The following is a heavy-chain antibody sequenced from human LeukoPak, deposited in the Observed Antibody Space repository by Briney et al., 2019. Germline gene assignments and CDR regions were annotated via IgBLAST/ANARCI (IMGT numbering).Heavy chain of an antibody. D-gene: IGHD6-19*01. CDR2: ISSDGSNK. J-gene: IGHJ6*03. Sequence: HAGGSLRLSCAASGFTFSSYVMHWVRQAPGKGLEWVAVISSDGSNKYYADSVKGRFSISRDNSKNTLYLQMNSLRAEDTAVYYCAKVGAHSSSVTMYYYYYYMDVWGKGTTVTVSS. V-gene: IGHV3-30*04. CDR3: AKVGAHSSSVTMYYYYYYMDV. CDR1: GFTFSSYV.